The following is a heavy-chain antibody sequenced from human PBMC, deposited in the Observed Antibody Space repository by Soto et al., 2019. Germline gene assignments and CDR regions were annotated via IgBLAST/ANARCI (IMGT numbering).Heavy chain of an antibody. CDR3: ARVDRGSSVSPAIYYYSGLDV. D-gene: IGHD3-10*01. V-gene: IGHV3-23*01. J-gene: IGHJ6*02. CDR1: GLNFSDYA. CDR2: VSNRGDIT. Sequence: VHLLESGGDLVQPGGSLRLSCAASGLNFSDYAMTWVRQAPGKGLEWVSSVSNRGDITYYADSVKGRFTISRDNSKNPLFMHINSLRAEDTALYYCARVDRGSSVSPAIYYYSGLDVWGQGTTVTVSS.